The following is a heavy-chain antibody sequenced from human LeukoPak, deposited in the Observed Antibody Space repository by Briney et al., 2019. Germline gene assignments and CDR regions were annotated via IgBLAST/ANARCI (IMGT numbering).Heavy chain of an antibody. D-gene: IGHD6-13*01. CDR3: AKEAYSSSWSTNHFYYYYMDV. CDR2: IRSDGSYK. J-gene: IGHJ6*03. CDR1: GFIFSNYA. V-gene: IGHV3-30*02. Sequence: GGSLRLSCTVSGFIFSNYAMHWVRQAPGKGPEWVAFIRSDGSYKYYADSVRDRCTIYRDNSKNTLYLQMNNLRAEDTAVYYCAKEAYSSSWSTNHFYYYYMDVWGKGTTVTISS.